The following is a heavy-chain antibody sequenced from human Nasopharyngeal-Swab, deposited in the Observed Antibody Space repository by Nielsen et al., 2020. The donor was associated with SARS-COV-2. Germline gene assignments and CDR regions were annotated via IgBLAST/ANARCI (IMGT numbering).Heavy chain of an antibody. J-gene: IGHJ6*03. CDR1: GFTFSSYG. V-gene: IGHV3-30*02. CDR3: ARDRGFDGYYYMDV. Sequence: GGSLRLSCAASGFTFSSYGMHWVRQAPGEGLEWVAFIRYDGFNQHYVDSVKGRFTISRDNSKNTLYLQMNSLRAEDTAVYYCARDRGFDGYYYMDVWGKGTTVTVSS. CDR2: IRYDGFNQ. D-gene: IGHD3-10*01.